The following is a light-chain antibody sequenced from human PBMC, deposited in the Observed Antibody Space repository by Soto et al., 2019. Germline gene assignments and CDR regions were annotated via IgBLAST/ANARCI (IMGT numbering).Light chain of an antibody. Sequence: EIVLTQSPGTVSLSPGERATLSCRASQSVSSSYFAWYQQTPGQPPRLLIYDASNRATGIPARFSGSGAGAYFNLTISRLEPADFGVYYCQQYGSSHTFGQGTRLEIK. CDR1: QSVSSSY. CDR2: DAS. V-gene: IGKV3-20*01. CDR3: QQYGSSHT. J-gene: IGKJ5*01.